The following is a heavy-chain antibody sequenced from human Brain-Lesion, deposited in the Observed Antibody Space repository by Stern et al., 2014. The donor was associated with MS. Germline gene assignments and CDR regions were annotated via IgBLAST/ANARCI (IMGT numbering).Heavy chain of an antibody. CDR2: KFNSGST. J-gene: IGHJ6*02. D-gene: IGHD2-2*01. CDR1: GGSISSGGYY. V-gene: IGHV4-61*02. Sequence: VQLVESGPGLVKPSQTLSLSCTVSGGSISSGGYYWSWIRQPAGKGLEWIGRKFNSGSTSYNPPLKIGVPIPMDTSKTQFSLRLNPRTAADTAVYYCARGRVVPGFQYYATDVWGQGTTVIVSS. CDR3: ARGRVVPGFQYYATDV.